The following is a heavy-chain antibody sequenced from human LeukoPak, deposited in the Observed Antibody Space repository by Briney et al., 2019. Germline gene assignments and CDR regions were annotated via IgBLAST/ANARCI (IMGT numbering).Heavy chain of an antibody. J-gene: IGHJ4*02. D-gene: IGHD4-23*01. V-gene: IGHV3-33*01. CDR3: AREEGADGTSGINS. Sequence: GGSLRLSCAASGFTFSTYGMHWVRQASGKGLEWVSDIWYNGNNKYYADSVKGRITISRDNSKKTVYLQMNSLRVEDTAVYYCAREEGADGTSGINSWGQGTLVIVSS. CDR2: IWYNGNNK. CDR1: GFTFSTYG.